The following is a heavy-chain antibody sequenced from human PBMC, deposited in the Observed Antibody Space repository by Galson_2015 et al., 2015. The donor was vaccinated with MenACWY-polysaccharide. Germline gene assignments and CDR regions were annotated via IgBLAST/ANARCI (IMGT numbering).Heavy chain of an antibody. V-gene: IGHV4-59*01. CDR3: ARAIAVAGQRRDFDL. Sequence: SETLSLTCTVSGGSISSCYWNWIRQPPGKGLEWVGYINYSGSTNHNPSLKSRVTMSVDTSKNQFSLNLTSVTDADTAVYYCARAIAVAGQRRDFDLWGRGTLVTASS. CDR2: INYSGST. J-gene: IGHJ2*01. CDR1: GGSISSCY. D-gene: IGHD6-19*01.